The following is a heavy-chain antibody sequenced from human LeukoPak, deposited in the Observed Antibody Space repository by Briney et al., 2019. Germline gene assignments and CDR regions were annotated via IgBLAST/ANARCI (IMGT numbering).Heavy chain of an antibody. J-gene: IGHJ5*02. Sequence: ASVKVSCKASGYTFTGYYMHWVRQAPGQGLEWMGWINPNSGGTNYAQKFQGRVTMTRDTSISTAYMELSRLRSDDTAVYYCARDWSSDGKTLYDFWSGYYPNWFDPWGQGTLVTVSS. CDR3: ARDWSSDGKTLYDFWSGYYPNWFDP. CDR1: GYTFTGYY. D-gene: IGHD3-3*01. V-gene: IGHV1-2*02. CDR2: INPNSGGT.